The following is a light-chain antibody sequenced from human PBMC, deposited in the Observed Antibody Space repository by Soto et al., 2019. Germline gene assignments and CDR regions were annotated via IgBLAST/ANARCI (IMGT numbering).Light chain of an antibody. CDR3: QQYKNWPHT. CDR2: GAS. Sequence: EIVMTQSPGTLSVSPGERATLSCRASQSVSSNLAWYHQKPGQVPRLLIYGASTRATGNPDRFSGSGSGTEFTLTISSLQSEDFAVYYCQQYKNWPHTFGQGTRLEIK. J-gene: IGKJ5*01. V-gene: IGKV3-15*01. CDR1: QSVSSN.